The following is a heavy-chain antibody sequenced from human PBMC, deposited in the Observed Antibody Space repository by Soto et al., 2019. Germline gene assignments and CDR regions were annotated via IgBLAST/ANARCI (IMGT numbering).Heavy chain of an antibody. Sequence: GGSLRLSCAASGFTFSNAWMNWVRQAPGKGLEWVGRIKSKTDGGTTDYAAPVKGRFTISRDDSKNTLYLQMNSLKTEDTAVYYCTLVPGGYGDYEGYYGMDVWGQGTTVTVSS. V-gene: IGHV3-15*07. CDR2: IKSKTDGGTT. CDR1: GFTFSNAW. J-gene: IGHJ6*02. CDR3: TLVPGGYGDYEGYYGMDV. D-gene: IGHD4-17*01.